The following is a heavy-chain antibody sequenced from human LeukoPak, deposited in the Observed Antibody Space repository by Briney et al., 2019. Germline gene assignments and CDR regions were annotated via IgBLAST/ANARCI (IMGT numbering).Heavy chain of an antibody. CDR3: AREQRPYYYDSSGYYFDY. Sequence: PSETLSLTCTVSGGSISSGSYYWSWIRQPAGKGLEWIGRIYTSGSTNYNPSLKSRVTISVDTSKNQFSLKLSSVTAADTAVYYCAREQRPYYYDSSGYYFDYWGQGTLVTVSS. J-gene: IGHJ4*02. D-gene: IGHD3-22*01. CDR2: IYTSGST. V-gene: IGHV4-61*02. CDR1: GGSISSGSYY.